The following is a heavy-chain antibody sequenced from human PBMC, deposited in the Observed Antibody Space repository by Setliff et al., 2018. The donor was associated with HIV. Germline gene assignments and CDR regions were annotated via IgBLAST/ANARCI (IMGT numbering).Heavy chain of an antibody. CDR3: AKPPRPSSWPQYYFDY. Sequence: GGSLRLSCAASGFTFSSFWMTWVRQTPGKRLEWVANIKQDGSEKYYVDSVKGRFTLSRDNAKNSLYLQMSSLRVKDTAIYYCAKPPRPSSWPQYYFDYWGQGTLVTVSS. J-gene: IGHJ4*02. CDR1: GFTFSSFW. CDR2: IKQDGSEK. D-gene: IGHD6-13*01. V-gene: IGHV3-7*01.